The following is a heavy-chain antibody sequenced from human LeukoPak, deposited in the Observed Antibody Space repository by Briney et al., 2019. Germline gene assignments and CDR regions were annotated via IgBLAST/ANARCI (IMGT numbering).Heavy chain of an antibody. D-gene: IGHD3-22*01. CDR1: GFTFSSYA. CDR2: ISGSGGST. Sequence: GGSLRLSCAASGFTFSSYAMSWVRQAPGKGLEWVSAISGSGGSTYYGDSVKGRFTISRDNSKNTLYLQMNSLRAEDTAVYYCAKDFYDSSGYYFDYWGQGTLVTVSS. V-gene: IGHV3-23*01. CDR3: AKDFYDSSGYYFDY. J-gene: IGHJ4*02.